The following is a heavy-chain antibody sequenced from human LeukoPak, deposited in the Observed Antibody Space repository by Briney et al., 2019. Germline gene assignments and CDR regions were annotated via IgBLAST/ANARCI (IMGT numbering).Heavy chain of an antibody. D-gene: IGHD2-15*01. CDR3: AKGTTGHCSCATCYPFDM. CDR2: GSGGGGGT. Sequence: GGSLRLSCVASGFTFSSYGMNWVRQAPGKVLEWVSSRAGSGGGGGTYYADSVKGRFTISRDSSKNTLFLHMNSLRVEDTAVYYCAKGTTGHCSCATCYPFDMWGQGTVVTVSS. CDR1: GFTFSSYG. J-gene: IGHJ3*02. V-gene: IGHV3-23*01.